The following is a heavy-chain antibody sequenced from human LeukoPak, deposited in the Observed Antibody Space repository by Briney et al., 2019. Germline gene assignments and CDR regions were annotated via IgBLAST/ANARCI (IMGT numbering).Heavy chain of an antibody. Sequence: GGSLRLSCAASGFTFSSYAMSWVRQAPGKGLEWVSAISGSGGSTYYADSVKGRFTISRDNSKNTLYLQMNSPRAEDTAVYYCAKVGGGYYDSSGYLHFDYWGQGTLVTVSS. CDR2: ISGSGGST. CDR1: GFTFSSYA. D-gene: IGHD3-22*01. CDR3: AKVGGGYYDSSGYLHFDY. J-gene: IGHJ4*02. V-gene: IGHV3-23*01.